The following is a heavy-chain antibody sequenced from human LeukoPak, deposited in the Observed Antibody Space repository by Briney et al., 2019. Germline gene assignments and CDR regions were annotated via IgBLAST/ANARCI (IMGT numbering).Heavy chain of an antibody. J-gene: IGHJ4*02. CDR2: VSYSGTT. V-gene: IGHV4-39*01. CDR3: ARLPKKWYDPHFDY. D-gene: IGHD2-15*01. Sequence: SETLSLTCIVSGASINTSPYYWGWIRQPPGKGLEWIGSVSYSGTTYYNPSLKSRVTISVDTSKNQFSLKLSSVTAADTAVYYCARLPKKWYDPHFDYWGQGTLVTVSS. CDR1: GASINTSPYY.